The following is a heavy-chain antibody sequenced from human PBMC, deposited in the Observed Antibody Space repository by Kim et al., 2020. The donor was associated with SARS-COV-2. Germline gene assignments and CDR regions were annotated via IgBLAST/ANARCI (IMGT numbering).Heavy chain of an antibody. V-gene: IGHV1-69*04. CDR3: ARDPQPPSYYYDSSGYYPMDY. CDR2: IIPILGIA. J-gene: IGHJ4*02. Sequence: SVKVSCKASGGTFSSYAISWVRQAPGQGLEWMGRIIPILGIANYAQKFQGRVTITADKSTSTAYMELSSLRSEDTAVYYCARDPQPPSYYYDSSGYYPMDYWGQGTLVTVSS. CDR1: GGTFSSYA. D-gene: IGHD3-22*01.